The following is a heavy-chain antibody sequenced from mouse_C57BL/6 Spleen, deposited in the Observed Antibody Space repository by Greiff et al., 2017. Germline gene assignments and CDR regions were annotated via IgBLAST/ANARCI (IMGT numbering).Heavy chain of an antibody. V-gene: IGHV1-54*01. CDR3: ARDGRRSPFDY. CDR1: GYAFTNYL. CDR2: LNPGSGGT. J-gene: IGHJ2*01. Sequence: QVQLQQSGAELVRPGTSVKVSCKASGYAFTNYLIEWVKQRPGQGLEWIGVLNPGSGGTNYNEKFKGKATLTADKSSSTAYMQLSSLTSEDSAVYFCARDGRRSPFDYWGQGTTLTVSS. D-gene: IGHD1-1*01.